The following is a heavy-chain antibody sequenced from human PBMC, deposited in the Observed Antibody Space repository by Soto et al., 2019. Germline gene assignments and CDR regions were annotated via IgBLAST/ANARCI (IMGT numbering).Heavy chain of an antibody. CDR1: GFTFYSYA. V-gene: IGHV3-23*01. Sequence: PGGSLRLSCAASGFTFYSYAMSWVRQAPGKGLEWVSTIGSVGGDTYYADSVKGRFTISRDDSKNTLYLQMNSLRAEDTAVYYCAKVLQQWPNDAFDIWGQGTMVTVSS. CDR2: IGSVGGDT. J-gene: IGHJ3*02. CDR3: AKVLQQWPNDAFDI. D-gene: IGHD6-19*01.